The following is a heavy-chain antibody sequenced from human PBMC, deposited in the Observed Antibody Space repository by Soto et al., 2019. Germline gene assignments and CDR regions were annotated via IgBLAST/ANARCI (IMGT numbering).Heavy chain of an antibody. J-gene: IGHJ4*02. D-gene: IGHD3-3*01. V-gene: IGHV3-23*01. Sequence: GGSLRLSCAASGFTFSSYAMSWVRQAPGKGLEWVSAISGSGGSTYYADSVKGRFTISRDNSKNTLYLQMNSLRAEDTAVYYCAKTPSYDFWSGYYYYFDYWGQGTLVTVSS. CDR2: ISGSGGST. CDR1: GFTFSSYA. CDR3: AKTPSYDFWSGYYYYFDY.